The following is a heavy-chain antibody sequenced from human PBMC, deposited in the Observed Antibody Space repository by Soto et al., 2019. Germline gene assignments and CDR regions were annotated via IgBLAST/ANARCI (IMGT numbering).Heavy chain of an antibody. V-gene: IGHV3-48*02. Sequence: HPGGSLRLSCAASGFTFSSYSMNWVRQAPGKGLEWVSYISSSSSTIYYADSVKGRFTISRDNAKNSLYLQMNSLRDEDTAVYYCARGQNYDFWSGYYDDAFDIWGQGTMVTVSS. CDR2: ISSSSSTI. CDR3: ARGQNYDFWSGYYDDAFDI. CDR1: GFTFSSYS. J-gene: IGHJ3*02. D-gene: IGHD3-3*01.